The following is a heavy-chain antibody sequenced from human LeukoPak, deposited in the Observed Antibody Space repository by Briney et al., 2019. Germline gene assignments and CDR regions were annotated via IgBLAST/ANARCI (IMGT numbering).Heavy chain of an antibody. Sequence: GGSLRLSCAASGFTFSSYAMSWVRQAPGKGLEWVSAISGSGGSTYYADSVKGRFTISRDNSKNTLYLQMNSLRAEDTAVYYCALPPAGSGSLAGPFDYWGQGTLVTVSS. CDR3: ALPPAGSGSLAGPFDY. V-gene: IGHV3-23*01. CDR1: GFTFSSYA. J-gene: IGHJ4*02. D-gene: IGHD3-10*01. CDR2: ISGSGGST.